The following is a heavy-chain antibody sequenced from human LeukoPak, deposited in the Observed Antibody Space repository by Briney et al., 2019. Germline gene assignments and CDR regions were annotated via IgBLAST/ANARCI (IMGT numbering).Heavy chain of an antibody. Sequence: GGSLRLSCAASGFTFSSYAMSWVRQAPGKGLEWVSAISGSGGSTYYADSVRGLFTISRDISKSTLYLQMNSLRAEDTAVYHCVKSAGKDGYRDVFDIWGQGTVVSVSS. V-gene: IGHV3-23*01. D-gene: IGHD5-24*01. CDR3: VKSAGKDGYRDVFDI. CDR1: GFTFSSYA. J-gene: IGHJ3*02. CDR2: ISGSGGST.